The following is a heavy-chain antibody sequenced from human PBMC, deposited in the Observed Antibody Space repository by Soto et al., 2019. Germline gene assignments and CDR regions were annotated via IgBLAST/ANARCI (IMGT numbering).Heavy chain of an antibody. Sequence: SETLSLTCAVSSGSISSSNWWSWVRQPPGKGLEWIGEIYHSGSTNYNPSLKSRVTISVDKSKNQFSLKLSSVTAADTAVYYCARDRKGGYCSGGSCRSPGFDPWGQGTLVTVSS. CDR2: IYHSGST. J-gene: IGHJ5*02. CDR3: ARDRKGGYCSGGSCRSPGFDP. V-gene: IGHV4-4*02. D-gene: IGHD2-15*01. CDR1: SGSISSSNW.